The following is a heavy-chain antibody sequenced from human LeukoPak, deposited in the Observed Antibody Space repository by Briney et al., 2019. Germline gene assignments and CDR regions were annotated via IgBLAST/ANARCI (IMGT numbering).Heavy chain of an antibody. CDR1: VFTFHDYA. CDR2: ISWSSNTI. V-gene: IGHV3-9*01. D-gene: IGHD3-22*01. Sequence: GRSLRLSCVASVFTFHDYAMHWVRQAPGKGLEWVSGISWSSNTIGYADSVKGRFTVSRDNAKNSLYLQMNRLTTEDTALYYCANDVGMGMTMISRYMDVWGRGTTVTVSS. CDR3: ANDVGMGMTMISRYMDV. J-gene: IGHJ6*03.